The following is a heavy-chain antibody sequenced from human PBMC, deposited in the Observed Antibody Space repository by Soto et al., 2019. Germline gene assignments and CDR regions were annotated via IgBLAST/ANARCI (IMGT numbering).Heavy chain of an antibody. CDR3: AAGGGYCSSTSCRSYYYYGMGV. CDR1: GYTFTSYG. CDR2: ISAYNGNT. V-gene: IGHV1-18*04. D-gene: IGHD2-2*01. J-gene: IGHJ6*02. Sequence: ASVKVSCKASGYTFTSYGISWVRQAPGQGLEWMGWISAYNGNTNYAQKLQGRVTMTTDTSTSTAYMELRSLRSDDTAVYYCAAGGGYCSSTSCRSYYYYGMGVWGQGTTVTVSS.